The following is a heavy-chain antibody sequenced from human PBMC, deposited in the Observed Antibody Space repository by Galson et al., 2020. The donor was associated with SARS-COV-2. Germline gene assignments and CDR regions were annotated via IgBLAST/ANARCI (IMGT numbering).Heavy chain of an antibody. Sequence: ASVKVSFKASGSTFTGYYMHWVRQAPGQGLEWMGWINPNSGGTNYAQKFQGRVTITRDTSISTAYMELSRLRSDDTAVYYCARLYSSSSWNYYYYYGMDVWGQGTTVTVSS. CDR1: GSTFTGYY. CDR3: ARLYSSSSWNYYYYYGMDV. D-gene: IGHD6-13*01. J-gene: IGHJ6*02. V-gene: IGHV1-2*02. CDR2: INPNSGGT.